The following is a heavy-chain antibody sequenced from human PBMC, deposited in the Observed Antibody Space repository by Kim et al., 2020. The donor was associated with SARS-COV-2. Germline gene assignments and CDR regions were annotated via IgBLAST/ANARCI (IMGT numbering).Heavy chain of an antibody. V-gene: IGHV3-49*03. CDR1: GFTFGDYA. CDR3: TRVSSLYGDIGENFDY. D-gene: IGHD4-17*01. Sequence: GGSLRLSCTASGFTFGDYAMSWFRQAPGKGLEWVGFIRSKAYGGTTEYAASVKGRFTISRDDSKSIAYLQMNSLKTEDTAVYYCTRVSSLYGDIGENFDYWGQGTLVTVSS. J-gene: IGHJ4*02. CDR2: IRSKAYGGTT.